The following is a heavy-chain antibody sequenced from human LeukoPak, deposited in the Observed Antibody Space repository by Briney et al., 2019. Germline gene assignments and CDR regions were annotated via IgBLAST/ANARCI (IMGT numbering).Heavy chain of an antibody. CDR2: MNPNSGNT. Sequence: ASVKVSCKASGYTFTSYDINWVRQAPGQGLEWMGWMNPNSGNTGYAQKFKGRVTMTRNTSISTAYMELSSLRSEDTAVYYCAREDDTGRYMGDDAFDIWGQGTMVTVSS. CDR1: GYTFTSYD. D-gene: IGHD1-26*01. J-gene: IGHJ3*02. CDR3: AREDDTGRYMGDDAFDI. V-gene: IGHV1-8*01.